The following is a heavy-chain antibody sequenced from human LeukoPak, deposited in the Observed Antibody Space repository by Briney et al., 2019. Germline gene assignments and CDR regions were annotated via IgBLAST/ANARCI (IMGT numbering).Heavy chain of an antibody. J-gene: IGHJ4*02. CDR1: GFTFSSYE. V-gene: IGHV3-48*03. Sequence: QPGGSLRLSCAASGFTFSSYEMNWVRQAPGKGLEWVSYIGSSGSTIYYADSVKGRSTISRDNAKNSLYLQMNSLRAEDTAVYYCARGARPYGSGNYYTEYYFDYWGQGTLVTVSS. CDR2: IGSSGSTI. D-gene: IGHD3-10*01. CDR3: ARGARPYGSGNYYTEYYFDY.